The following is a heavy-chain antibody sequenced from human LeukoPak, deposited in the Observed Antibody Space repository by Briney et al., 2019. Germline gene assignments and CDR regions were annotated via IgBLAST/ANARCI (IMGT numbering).Heavy chain of an antibody. CDR3: ATAVPAAYTR. D-gene: IGHD2-2*01. CDR1: GYTFTSYG. Sequence: ASVKVSCKASGYTFTSYGISWVRQAPGQRLEWMGWINAGNGNTKYSQKFQGRVTITRDTSASTAYMELSSLRSEDTAVYYCATAVPAAYTRWGQGTLVTVSS. J-gene: IGHJ4*02. CDR2: INAGNGNT. V-gene: IGHV1-3*01.